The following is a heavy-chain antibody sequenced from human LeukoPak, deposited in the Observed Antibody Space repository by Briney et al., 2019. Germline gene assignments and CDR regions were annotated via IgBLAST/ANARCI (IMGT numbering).Heavy chain of an antibody. D-gene: IGHD2-8*01. CDR2: ISSSSSYI. Sequence: PGGSLRLSCEASGFTFSSYSMNWVRQAPGKGLEWVSSISSSSSYIYYADSVKGRFTISRDNAKNSLYLQMNSLRAEDTAVYYCAREVYCTNGVCYSSWGQGTLVTVSS. J-gene: IGHJ5*02. CDR1: GFTFSSYS. V-gene: IGHV3-21*01. CDR3: AREVYCTNGVCYSS.